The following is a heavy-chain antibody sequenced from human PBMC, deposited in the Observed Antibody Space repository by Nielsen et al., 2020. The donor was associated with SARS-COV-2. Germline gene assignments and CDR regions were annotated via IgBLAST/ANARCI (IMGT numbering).Heavy chain of an antibody. CDR3: ARHTRSSSSFYYCYYMDV. Sequence: GESLKISCKGSGYSFPTYWIGWVRQMPGKGLEWMGIIYPGDSDTRYSQSFQGQVTISADKSISTAYLQWSSLKASDTAKYYCARHTRSSSSFYYCYYMDVWGKGTTVTVSS. CDR2: IYPGDSDT. V-gene: IGHV5-51*01. D-gene: IGHD6-6*01. CDR1: GYSFPTYW. J-gene: IGHJ6*03.